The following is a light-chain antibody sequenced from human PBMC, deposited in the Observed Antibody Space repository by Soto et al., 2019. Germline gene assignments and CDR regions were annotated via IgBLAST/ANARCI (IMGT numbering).Light chain of an antibody. V-gene: IGKV3-20*01. CDR2: GAS. CDR1: QSVSSTY. CDR3: HQYVSSWT. J-gene: IGKJ1*01. Sequence: EIVLTQSPGTLSLSPGERATLSCRASQSVSSTYVAWYQQKSGQAPRLLIYGASSRATGIPDRFSGSGSGTDFTLTISSLEPEDFAVYYGHQYVSSWTFGQGTKVEIK.